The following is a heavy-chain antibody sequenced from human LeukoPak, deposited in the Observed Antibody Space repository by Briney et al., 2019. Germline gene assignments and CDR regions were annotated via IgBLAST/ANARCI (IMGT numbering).Heavy chain of an antibody. CDR1: GFTFSGNY. V-gene: IGHV3-66*01. CDR3: AGGGNSVLDY. D-gene: IGHD4-23*01. CDR2: IYSGGTT. J-gene: IGHJ4*02. Sequence: GGSLRLSCAASGFTFSGNYMTWVRQAPGKGLEWVSVIYSGGTTYYADSVKARFIISRDNSKNMLYTPVDTPKAADTAVYYCAGGGNSVLDYWGQGTLVTVSS.